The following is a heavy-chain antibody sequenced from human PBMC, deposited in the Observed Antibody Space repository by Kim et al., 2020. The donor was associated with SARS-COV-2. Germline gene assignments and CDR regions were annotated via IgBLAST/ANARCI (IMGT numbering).Heavy chain of an antibody. CDR2: IYYSGST. V-gene: IGHV4-59*13. CDR1: GGSISSYY. Sequence: SETLSLTCTVSGGSISSYYWSWIRQPPGKGLEWIGYIYYSGSTNYNPSLKSRVTISVDTSKNQFSLKLSSVTAADTAVYYCARDRLWFGVQSKPHEYYY. J-gene: IGHJ6*01. D-gene: IGHD3-10*01. CDR3: ARDRLWFGVQSKPHEYYY.